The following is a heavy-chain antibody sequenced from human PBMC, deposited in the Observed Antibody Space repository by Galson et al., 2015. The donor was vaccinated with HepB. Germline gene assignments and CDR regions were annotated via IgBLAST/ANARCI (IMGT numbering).Heavy chain of an antibody. V-gene: IGHV3-11*05. D-gene: IGHD3-22*01. CDR1: GFTFSDYY. CDR3: ARAYDPTHRPTY. J-gene: IGHJ4*02. Sequence: SLRLSCAASGFTFSDYYMSWIRQAPGKGLEWVSYISSSSSYTNYADSVKGRFTISRDNAKNSLYLQMNSLRAEDTAVYYCARAYDPTHRPTYWGQGTLVTVSS. CDR2: ISSSSSYT.